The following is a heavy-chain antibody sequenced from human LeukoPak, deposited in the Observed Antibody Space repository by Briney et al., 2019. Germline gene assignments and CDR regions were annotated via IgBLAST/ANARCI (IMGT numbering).Heavy chain of an antibody. D-gene: IGHD2-2*01. Sequence: GASVKVSCKASGYTFAGYYMHWVRQAPGQGLEWMGWINPNSGGTNYAQKFQGWVTMTRDTSISTAHMELSRLRSDDTAVYYCARANFLYCSSTTCLFDYWGQGTLVIVSS. CDR2: INPNSGGT. V-gene: IGHV1-2*04. CDR1: GYTFAGYY. J-gene: IGHJ4*02. CDR3: ARANFLYCSSTTCLFDY.